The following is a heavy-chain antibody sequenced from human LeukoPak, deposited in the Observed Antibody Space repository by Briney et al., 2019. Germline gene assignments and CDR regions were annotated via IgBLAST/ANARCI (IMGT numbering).Heavy chain of an antibody. Sequence: SETLSLTCTVSGGSISSGDYYWSWIRQPPGKGLEWIGYIYYSGSTYYNPSLKSRVTISVDTSKNQFSLKLSSVTAADTAVYYCARGVGGYDRNFDYWGQGTLVTVSS. V-gene: IGHV4-30-4*08. J-gene: IGHJ4*02. CDR1: GGSISSGDYY. CDR2: IYYSGST. D-gene: IGHD5-12*01. CDR3: ARGVGGYDRNFDY.